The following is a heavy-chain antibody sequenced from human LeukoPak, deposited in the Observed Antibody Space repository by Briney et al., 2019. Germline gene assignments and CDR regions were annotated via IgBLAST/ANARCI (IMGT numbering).Heavy chain of an antibody. D-gene: IGHD5-24*01. CDR1: GGSISSSSYY. Sequence: PSETLSLTCTVSGGSISSSSYYWGWIRQPPGKGLEWIGSIYYSGSTYYNPSLKSRVTISVDTAKNQFSLKLRSVTAAETAVYYCAREGRYRYGYNEYHSYMDIWGKGTTVTVSS. CDR2: IYYSGST. J-gene: IGHJ6*03. V-gene: IGHV4-39*07. CDR3: AREGRYRYGYNEYHSYMDI.